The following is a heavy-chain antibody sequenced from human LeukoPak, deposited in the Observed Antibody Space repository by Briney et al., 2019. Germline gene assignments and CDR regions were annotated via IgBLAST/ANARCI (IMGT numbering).Heavy chain of an antibody. V-gene: IGHV4-59*01. CDR1: GGSISSYY. Sequence: SETLSLTCTVSGGSISSYYWSWIRQPPGKGLEWIGYIYYSGSTNYNPSLKSRVTISVDTSKNQFSLKLSSVTAADTAVYYCASYYYDSSGTGAFDIWGQGTMVTVSS. CDR2: IYYSGST. J-gene: IGHJ3*02. D-gene: IGHD3-22*01. CDR3: ASYYYDSSGTGAFDI.